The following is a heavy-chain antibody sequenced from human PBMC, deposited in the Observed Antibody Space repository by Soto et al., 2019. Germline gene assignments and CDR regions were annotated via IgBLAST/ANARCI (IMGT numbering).Heavy chain of an antibody. D-gene: IGHD3-3*01. J-gene: IGHJ6*02. CDR2: IYYSGST. Sequence: PSETLSLTCTVSGGSISSGGYYWSWIRQHPGKGLEWIGYIYYSGSTYYNPSLKSRVTISVDTSKNQFSLKLSTVTAADTAVYYCASGFPYYDFWSGYSQYWYYGMDVWGQGTTVTVSS. CDR3: ASGFPYYDFWSGYSQYWYYGMDV. CDR1: GGSISSGGYY. V-gene: IGHV4-31*03.